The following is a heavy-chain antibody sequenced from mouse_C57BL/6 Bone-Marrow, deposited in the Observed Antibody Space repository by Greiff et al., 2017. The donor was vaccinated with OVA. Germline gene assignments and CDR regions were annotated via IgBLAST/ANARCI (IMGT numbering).Heavy chain of an antibody. CDR1: GYTFTDHT. CDR3: ARWGDYYGSSAMDY. J-gene: IGHJ4*01. CDR2: IYPRDGST. D-gene: IGHD1-1*01. Sequence: VKLQESDAELVKPGASVKISCKVSGYTFTDHTIHWMKQRPEQGLEWIGYIYPRDGSTKYNEKFKGKATLTADKSSSTAYMQLNSLTSEDSAVYFCARWGDYYGSSAMDYWGQGTSVTVSS. V-gene: IGHV1-78*01.